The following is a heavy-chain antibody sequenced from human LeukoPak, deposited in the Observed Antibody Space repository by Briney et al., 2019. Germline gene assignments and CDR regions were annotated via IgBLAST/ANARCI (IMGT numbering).Heavy chain of an antibody. Sequence: GGSLRLSCEASGFTFRNYWMIWVRQAPGKGLERVANIKEDGSETYYVDSVKGRFTISRDNTKNSLYLQMNSLRVEDTAVYCCARPRPHSYIDYWGQGSLVTVSS. CDR2: IKEDGSET. J-gene: IGHJ4*02. D-gene: IGHD5-18*01. CDR3: ARPRPHSYIDY. CDR1: GFTFRNYW. V-gene: IGHV3-7*01.